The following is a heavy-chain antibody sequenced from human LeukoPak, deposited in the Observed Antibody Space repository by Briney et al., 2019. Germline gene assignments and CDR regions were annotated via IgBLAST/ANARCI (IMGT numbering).Heavy chain of an antibody. V-gene: IGHV3-21*01. Sequence: WGSLRLSCAASGFTFSSYSMNWVRQAPGKGLEWVSSISSSSSYIYYADSVKGRFTISRDNAKNSLYLQMNSLRAEDTAVYYCARDGGIVVVPAAIPDYWGQGTLVTVSS. CDR2: ISSSSSYI. CDR1: GFTFSSYS. J-gene: IGHJ4*02. D-gene: IGHD2-2*01. CDR3: ARDGGIVVVPAAIPDY.